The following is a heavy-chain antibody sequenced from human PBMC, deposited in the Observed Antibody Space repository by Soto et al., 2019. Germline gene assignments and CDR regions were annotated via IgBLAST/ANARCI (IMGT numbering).Heavy chain of an antibody. Sequence: GGSLRLSCAASGFTFSSYAMHWVRQAPGKGLEWVTVISYDGSNKYYADSVKGRFTISRDNSRNTLYLQMNSLRAEDTAVYYCARAIAVAGTFDYWGQGTLVTVSS. V-gene: IGHV3-30-3*01. J-gene: IGHJ4*02. CDR2: ISYDGSNK. CDR3: ARAIAVAGTFDY. D-gene: IGHD6-19*01. CDR1: GFTFSSYA.